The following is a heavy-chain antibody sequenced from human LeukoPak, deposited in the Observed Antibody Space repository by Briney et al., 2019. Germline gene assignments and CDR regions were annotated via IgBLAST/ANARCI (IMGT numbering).Heavy chain of an antibody. D-gene: IGHD1-1*01. CDR1: GFTFSSYA. J-gene: IGHJ4*02. Sequence: GGSLRLSCAASGFTFSSYAMSWARQAPGKGLEWVSGISGSGGRTYYADSVKGRFTISRNISKNTLYLQMNSLRAEDTAVYSCARGEYTSGTFRGYYFDYWGQGTLVTVSS. CDR2: ISGSGGRT. CDR3: ARGEYTSGTFRGYYFDY. V-gene: IGHV3-23*01.